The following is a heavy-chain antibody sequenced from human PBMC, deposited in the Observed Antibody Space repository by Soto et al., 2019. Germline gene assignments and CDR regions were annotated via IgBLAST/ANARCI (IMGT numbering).Heavy chain of an antibody. D-gene: IGHD6-13*01. CDR3: ARRGYGSRWPNVYMDV. CDR2: ISNNGAHT. J-gene: IGHJ6*03. Sequence: GGSLRLSCAASKSIFTGYGMHWVRQAPGKGLEYVSGISNNGAHTDYAKSVKGRFTISRDNSENTLYLQMGSLRAEDMAFYYCARRGYGSRWPNVYMDVWGKGTTVTVSS. V-gene: IGHV3-64*01. CDR1: KSIFTGYG.